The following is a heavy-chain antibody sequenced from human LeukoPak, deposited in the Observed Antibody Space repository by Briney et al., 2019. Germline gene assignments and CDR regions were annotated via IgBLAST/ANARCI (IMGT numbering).Heavy chain of an antibody. CDR1: GFTVSSNY. Sequence: GGSLRLSCAASGFTVSSNYMSWVRQAPGKGLEWVSVIYSGGSTYYADSVKGRFTISRDNSKNTLYLQMNSLRAEDTAVYYCARGDGIAAAGTPDYWGQGTLVTVSS. D-gene: IGHD6-13*01. CDR2: IYSGGST. J-gene: IGHJ4*02. CDR3: ARGDGIAAAGTPDY. V-gene: IGHV3-66*01.